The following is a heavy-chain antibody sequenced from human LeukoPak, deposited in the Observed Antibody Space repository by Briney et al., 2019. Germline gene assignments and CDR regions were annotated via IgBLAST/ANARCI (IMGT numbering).Heavy chain of an antibody. D-gene: IGHD6-19*01. Sequence: GGSLRLSCAASGFTFSSYSMNWVRQAPGKGLEWVSSISSSSSYIYYADSVKGRFTISRDNAKNSLYLQMNSLRAEDTAVYYCARVGIAVAGTKGFDYWGRGTLVTVSS. J-gene: IGHJ4*02. CDR3: ARVGIAVAGTKGFDY. CDR2: ISSSSSYI. V-gene: IGHV3-21*01. CDR1: GFTFSSYS.